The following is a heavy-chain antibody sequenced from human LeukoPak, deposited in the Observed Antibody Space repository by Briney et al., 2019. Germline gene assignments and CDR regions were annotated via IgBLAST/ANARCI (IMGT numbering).Heavy chain of an antibody. J-gene: IGHJ6*02. CDR2: INAGNGNT. Sequence: ASVKVSCKASGYTFTSYTLHWVRQAPGQRLEWMGWINAGNGNTKYSQKFQGRVTITRDTSASTAFMELSSLRSEDTAVYYCARVNYYHYGMDVWGQGTTVTVSS. CDR1: GYTFTSYT. CDR3: ARVNYYHYGMDV. V-gene: IGHV1-3*01.